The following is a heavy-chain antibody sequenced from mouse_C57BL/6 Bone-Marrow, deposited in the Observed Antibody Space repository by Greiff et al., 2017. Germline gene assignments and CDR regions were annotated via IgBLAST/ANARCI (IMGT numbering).Heavy chain of an antibody. CDR3: ARSAWFAY. Sequence: QVQLQQPGAELVRPGTSVKLSCKASGYTFTSYWMHWVKQRPGQGLEWIGVIDPSDSYTNYNQKFKGKATLIVDTSSSTAYMQLSSLTSEDSAVYYCARSAWFAYWGQGTLVTVSA. CDR1: GYTFTSYW. CDR2: IDPSDSYT. J-gene: IGHJ3*01. V-gene: IGHV1-59*01.